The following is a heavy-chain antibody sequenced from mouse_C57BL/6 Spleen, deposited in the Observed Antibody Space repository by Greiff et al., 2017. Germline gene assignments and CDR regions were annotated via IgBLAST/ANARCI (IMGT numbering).Heavy chain of an antibody. CDR1: GYTFTDYN. CDR2: INPNNGGT. D-gene: IGHD4-1*01. CDR3: ARITNWEGDYAMDY. V-gene: IGHV1-22*01. J-gene: IGHJ4*01. Sequence: VQLKQSGPELVKPGASVKMSCKASGYTFTDYNMHWVKQSHGKSLEWIGYINPNNGGTSYNQKFKGKATLTVNKSSSTAYMELRSLTSEDSAVYYCARITNWEGDYAMDYWGQGTSVTVSS.